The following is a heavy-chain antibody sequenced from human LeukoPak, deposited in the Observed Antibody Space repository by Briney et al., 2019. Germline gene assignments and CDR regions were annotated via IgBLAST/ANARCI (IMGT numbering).Heavy chain of an antibody. D-gene: IGHD1-26*01. CDR2: IYYSGST. V-gene: IGHV4-59*01. CDR1: GGSISSYY. Sequence: PSETLSLTCTVSGGSISSYYWSWIRQPPGKGLEWIGYIYYSGSTNYNPSLKSRVTISVDTSKNQFSLKLSSVTAADTAVCYCARTSSPSGSTGFDYWGQGTLVTVSS. J-gene: IGHJ4*02. CDR3: ARTSSPSGSTGFDY.